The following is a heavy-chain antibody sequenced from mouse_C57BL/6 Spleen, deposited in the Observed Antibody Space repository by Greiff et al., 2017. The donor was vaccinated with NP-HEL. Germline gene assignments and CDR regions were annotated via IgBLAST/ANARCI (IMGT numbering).Heavy chain of an antibody. CDR2: ISYDGSN. CDR1: GYSITSGYY. CDR3: AREAYDYDEGAWFAY. J-gene: IGHJ3*01. Sequence: EVKLQESGPGLVKPSQSLSLTCSVTGYSITSGYYWNWIRQFPGNKLEWMGYISYDGSNNYNPSLKNRISITRDTSKNQFFLKLNSVTTEDTATYYCAREAYDYDEGAWFAYWGQGTLVTVSA. D-gene: IGHD2-4*01. V-gene: IGHV3-6*01.